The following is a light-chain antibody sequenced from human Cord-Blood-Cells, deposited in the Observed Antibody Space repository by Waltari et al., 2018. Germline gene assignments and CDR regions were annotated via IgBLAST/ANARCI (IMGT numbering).Light chain of an antibody. CDR2: WAS. V-gene: IGKV4-1*01. CDR1: QSVLYSSNNKNY. J-gene: IGKJ2*01. CDR3: QQYYSTPYT. Sequence: DIVMIQSPDSLAVSLGERATINCKLSQSVLYSSNNKNYLAWYQQKPGPPPKLLIYWASTRESGVPDRFSGSGSVTDFTLTISSLQAEDVAVYYCQQYYSTPYTFGQGTKLEIK.